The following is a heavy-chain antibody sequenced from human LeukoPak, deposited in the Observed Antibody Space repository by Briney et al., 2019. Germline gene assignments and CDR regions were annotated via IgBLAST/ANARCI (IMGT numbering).Heavy chain of an antibody. Sequence: TSSETLSLTCTVSGGSISSYYWSWIRQPPGKGLEWIGYIYYSGSTNYNPSLKSRVTISVDTSKNQFSLKLSSVTAADTAVYYCARESHRVFRAPRGWFDPWGQGTLVTVSS. CDR3: ARESHRVFRAPRGWFDP. CDR1: GGSISSYY. CDR2: IYYSGST. J-gene: IGHJ5*02. V-gene: IGHV4-59*01. D-gene: IGHD3-10*01.